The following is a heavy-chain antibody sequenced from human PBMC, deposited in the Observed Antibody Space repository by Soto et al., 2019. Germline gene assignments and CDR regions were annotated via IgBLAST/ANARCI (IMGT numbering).Heavy chain of an antibody. J-gene: IGHJ6*02. CDR1: GGTFSSYA. CDR3: ASARYSYNAAAGDYYYYGMDV. Sequence: QVQLVQSGAEVKKPGSSVKVSCKASGGTFSSYAISWVRQAPGQGLEWMGGIIPIFGTANYAQKFQGRVTITSDESTSTADRELRSMRSEDTAMYYCASARYSYNAAAGDYYYYGMDVWGQGTTVTVSS. V-gene: IGHV1-69*05. CDR2: IIPIFGTA. D-gene: IGHD6-13*01.